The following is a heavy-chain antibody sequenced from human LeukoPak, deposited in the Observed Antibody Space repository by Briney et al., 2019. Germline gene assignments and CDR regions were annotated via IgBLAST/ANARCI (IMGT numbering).Heavy chain of an antibody. Sequence: VASVKVSCKASGYTFTANYIHWVRQAPGQGLEWMGWINPNSGATNYAQKFRGRVTMTRDTSISTAYMELTRLTSDDTAVYYCARVVCSNINCYDASFDPWGQGTLVTVSS. CDR3: ARVVCSNINCYDASFDP. D-gene: IGHD2-2*01. CDR2: INPNSGAT. J-gene: IGHJ5*02. CDR1: GYTFTANY. V-gene: IGHV1-2*02.